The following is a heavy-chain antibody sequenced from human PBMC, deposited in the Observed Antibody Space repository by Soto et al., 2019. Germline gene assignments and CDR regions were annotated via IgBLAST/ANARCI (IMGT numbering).Heavy chain of an antibody. V-gene: IGHV1-2*02. D-gene: IGHD3-3*01. J-gene: IGHJ5*02. CDR2: INPNNDGT. CDR1: GYTFTAYY. Sequence: QVQLVQSGAEVREPGASVKVSCKASGYTFTAYYLHWVRQAPGQGLEWMGWINPNNDGTNYAQKIQCRVTMTRDTSINTAYMELSRLRSYDTAVYYCARGPLPPAPFGWFDHWGQGTLVTVSS. CDR3: ARGPLPPAPFGWFDH.